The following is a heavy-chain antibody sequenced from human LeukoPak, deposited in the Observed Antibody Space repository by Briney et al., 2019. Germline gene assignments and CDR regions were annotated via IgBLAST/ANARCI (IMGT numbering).Heavy chain of an antibody. CDR2: ISPTGSTT. CDR3: AKDAYGDYGPFDY. D-gene: IGHD4-17*01. V-gene: IGHV3-74*01. CDR1: GFSFSGHW. J-gene: IGHJ4*02. Sequence: GGSLRLSCTASGFSFSGHWMHWARQLPGKGLVWVSRISPTGSTTSYADSVKGRFTISRDNSKNTLYLQMNSLRAEDTAVYYCAKDAYGDYGPFDYWGQGTLVTVSS.